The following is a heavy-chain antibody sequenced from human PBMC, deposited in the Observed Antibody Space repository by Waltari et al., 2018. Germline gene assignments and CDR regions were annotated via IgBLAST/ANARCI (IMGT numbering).Heavy chain of an antibody. D-gene: IGHD4-4*01. V-gene: IGHV5-51*01. Sequence: EVQLVQSGAEVKKPGESLKISCKDSGYSFTSYWIGWVRQMPGKGLEWMGIIYPGDYANYARPSFQGQVTISADKSIRTAYLQWGSLKAAYTAMYYCARRRNYPGGAMDVWGQGTTVTVSS. CDR3: ARRRNYPGGAMDV. CDR1: GYSFTSYW. CDR2: IYPGDYAN. J-gene: IGHJ6*02.